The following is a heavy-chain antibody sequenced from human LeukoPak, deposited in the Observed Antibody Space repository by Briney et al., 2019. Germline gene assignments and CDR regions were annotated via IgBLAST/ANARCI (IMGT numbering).Heavy chain of an antibody. CDR3: ARGYLRFLEF. CDR1: GGSISSSNW. Sequence: DPSETLSLTCAVSGGSISSSNWWSWVRQPPGKGLEWIGEIYHSGSTNYNPSLKSRVTISVDTSKNQFSLKLSSVSAADTAVYYCARGYLRFLEFWGQGTLVTVSS. CDR2: IYHSGST. J-gene: IGHJ4*02. V-gene: IGHV4-4*02. D-gene: IGHD3-3*01.